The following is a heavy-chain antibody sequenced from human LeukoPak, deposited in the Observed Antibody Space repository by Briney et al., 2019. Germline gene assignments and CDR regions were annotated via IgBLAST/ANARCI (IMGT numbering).Heavy chain of an antibody. CDR1: GGSISSYY. CDR3: ARAYYDILTGWRPFDY. J-gene: IGHJ4*02. V-gene: IGHV4-59*13. D-gene: IGHD3-9*01. CDR2: IYYSGST. Sequence: KPSETLSLTCTVSGGSISSYYWSWIRQPPGKGLEWIGYIYYSGSTNHNPSLKSRVTISVDTSKNQFSLKLSSVTAADTAVYYCARAYYDILTGWRPFDYWGQGTLVTVSS.